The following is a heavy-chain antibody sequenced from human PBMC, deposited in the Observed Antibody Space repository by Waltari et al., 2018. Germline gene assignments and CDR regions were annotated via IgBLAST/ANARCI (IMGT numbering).Heavy chain of an antibody. J-gene: IGHJ4*01. D-gene: IGHD6-13*01. CDR2: IYTSGNT. V-gene: IGHV4-4*07. Sequence: QVQLQESGPGLVKPSETLSLTCTVPGGSISSYYWSWIRQPAGKGLEWIGRIYTSGNTNDTPYLKSRVTMSVDTSKNQFSLKLSSVTGGGTGVYYGERRTAADLNYCDYWDHLTQVTDSS. CDR3: ERRTAADLNYCDY. CDR1: GGSISSYY.